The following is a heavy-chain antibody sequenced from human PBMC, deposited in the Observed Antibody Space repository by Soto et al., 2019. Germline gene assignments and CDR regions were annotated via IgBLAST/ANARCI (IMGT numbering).Heavy chain of an antibody. CDR2: MNPNSGNT. D-gene: IGHD3-9*01. V-gene: IGHV1-8*01. Sequence: GASVKVSCKASGYTFTSYDINWVRQATGQGLEWMGWMNPNSGNTGYAQKFQGRVTMTRNTSISTAYMEMSRLRSEDTAVYYCARCRLLRYFDWLPERHDAFDIWGQGTMVTVSS. J-gene: IGHJ3*02. CDR3: ARCRLLRYFDWLPERHDAFDI. CDR1: GYTFTSYD.